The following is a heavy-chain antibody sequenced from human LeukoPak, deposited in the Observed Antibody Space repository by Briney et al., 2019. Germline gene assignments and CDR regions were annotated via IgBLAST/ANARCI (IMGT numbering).Heavy chain of an antibody. D-gene: IGHD7-27*01. J-gene: IGHJ6*02. CDR1: GFTFGTYA. Sequence: PGGSLRLSCTASGFTFGTYAMNWVRQAPGKGLEWVSSISGSAGSTYYADSVKGRFTLSRDNSKNTLSLQMNSLRADDTAVYYCARDGEPRYWGSGYYYGMDVWGQGATVTVSS. CDR2: ISGSAGST. V-gene: IGHV3-23*01. CDR3: ARDGEPRYWGSGYYYGMDV.